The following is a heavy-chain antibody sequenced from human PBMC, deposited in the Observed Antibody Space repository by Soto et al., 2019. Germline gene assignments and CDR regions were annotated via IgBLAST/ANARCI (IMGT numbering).Heavy chain of an antibody. D-gene: IGHD6-19*01. CDR1: GFTFSDFA. V-gene: IGHV3-30*18. CDR3: AKDGGLAGTFDY. CDR2: ISSDGSNK. J-gene: IGHJ4*02. Sequence: QVQLVESGGGVVQPGRSLRLSCAASGFTFSDFAMQWVRQAPGKGLEGVAVISSDGSNKFYADSVKGRFTISRDNSKNTLYLYMNSLRAEDTSVYYCAKDGGLAGTFDYWGQGTLVTVSS.